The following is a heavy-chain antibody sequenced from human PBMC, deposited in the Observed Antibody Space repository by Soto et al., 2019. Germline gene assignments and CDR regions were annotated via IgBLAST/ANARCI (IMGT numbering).Heavy chain of an antibody. D-gene: IGHD5-12*01. CDR3: ASADIVATGAYYYYYYMDV. Sequence: GGSLRLSCAASGFTFSSYSMNWVRQAPGKGLEWVSYISSSSSTIYYADSVKGRFTISRDNAKNSLSLQMNSLRAEDTAVYYCASADIVATGAYYYYYYMDVWGQGTTVTVSS. CDR1: GFTFSSYS. CDR2: ISSSSSTI. V-gene: IGHV3-48*01. J-gene: IGHJ6*03.